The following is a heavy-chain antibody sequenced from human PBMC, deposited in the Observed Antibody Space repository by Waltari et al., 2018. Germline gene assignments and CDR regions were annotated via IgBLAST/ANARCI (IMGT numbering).Heavy chain of an antibody. J-gene: IGHJ4*02. CDR2: INHSGST. V-gene: IGHV4-34*01. CDR3: ASRDIVGDYSVPYYFAY. Sequence: QVQLQQWGAGLLKPSETLSLTCAVYGASFSTYVWSCIRQPPGKGLEWIGEINHSGSTNYNPSLKSRVTILLDTSKNQFSLKLSSVNAADTAVYYCASRDIVGDYSVPYYFAYWGQGGLVTVSS. D-gene: IGHD1-26*01. CDR1: GASFSTYV.